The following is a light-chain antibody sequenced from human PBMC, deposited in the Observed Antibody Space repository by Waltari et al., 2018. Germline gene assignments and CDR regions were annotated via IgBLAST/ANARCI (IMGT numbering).Light chain of an antibody. Sequence: EVVLTQSPATLSLSPGERATLSCRASQSVSSFLAWYQQKPGQAPRLLIYDASTRASGIPARFSGSGSETDFTLTISSLQSEDSALYYCQQYHNWPRGMFGQGTKVEFK. CDR1: QSVSSF. CDR3: QQYHNWPRGM. J-gene: IGKJ1*01. CDR2: DAS. V-gene: IGKV3-15*01.